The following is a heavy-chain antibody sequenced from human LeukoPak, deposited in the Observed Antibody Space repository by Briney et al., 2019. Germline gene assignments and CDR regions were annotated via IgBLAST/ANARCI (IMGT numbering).Heavy chain of an antibody. CDR3: AKVQTGRGSYSGYYYYGMDV. V-gene: IGHV3-48*01. J-gene: IGHJ6*02. CDR2: ISSSSSTI. Sequence: PGGSLRLSCAASGSTFSGYSMNWVRQAPGKGLEWVSYISSSSSTIHYADSVKGRFTISRDNSKNTLYLQMNSLRAEDTAVYYCAKVQTGRGSYSGYYYYGMDVWGQGTTVTVSS. D-gene: IGHD1-26*01. CDR1: GSTFSGYS.